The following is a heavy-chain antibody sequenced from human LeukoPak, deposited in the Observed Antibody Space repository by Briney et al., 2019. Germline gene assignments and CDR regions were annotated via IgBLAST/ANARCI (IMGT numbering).Heavy chain of an antibody. CDR3: ARDSGTTGEVKFDR. CDR1: GGSISSGSYY. V-gene: IGHV4-61*02. CDR2: IYTSGST. Sequence: SETLSLTCTVSGGSISSGSYYWSWLRQPAGTGLEWIGRIYTSGSTNYNPSLKSRVTISVDTSKNQFSLKLSSVTDADTAVYYCARDSGTTGEVKFDRWGQGTLVTVSS. D-gene: IGHD3-10*01. J-gene: IGHJ5*02.